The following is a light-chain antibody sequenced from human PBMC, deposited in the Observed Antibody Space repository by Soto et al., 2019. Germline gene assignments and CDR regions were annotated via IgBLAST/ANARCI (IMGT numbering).Light chain of an antibody. CDR2: GAS. V-gene: IGKV3-20*01. CDR1: QSVSSNY. Sequence: EIVLTQSPGPLSLSPGERVTLSCRASQSVSSNYLAWYQQKPGQAPRLLIYGASIRATGIPDRFSGSGSGTDFTLTISRLEPEDLAVYYCQQYGSSSWTFGQGTKVEI. CDR3: QQYGSSSWT. J-gene: IGKJ1*01.